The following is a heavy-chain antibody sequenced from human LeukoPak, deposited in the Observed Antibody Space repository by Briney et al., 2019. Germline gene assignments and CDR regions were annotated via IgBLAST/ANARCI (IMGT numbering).Heavy chain of an antibody. CDR1: GFTFRSYE. D-gene: IGHD3-22*01. Sequence: GGSLRLSCAASGFTFRSYEMNWVRQAPGKGLEGGSYISTTGSTIYYADSVRGRFTISRDNAKNSLYLQMNSLRAEDTAVYYCARSTFYYDSSGYYHEYFQHWGQGALVTVSS. V-gene: IGHV3-48*03. J-gene: IGHJ1*01. CDR3: ARSTFYYDSSGYYHEYFQH. CDR2: ISTTGSTI.